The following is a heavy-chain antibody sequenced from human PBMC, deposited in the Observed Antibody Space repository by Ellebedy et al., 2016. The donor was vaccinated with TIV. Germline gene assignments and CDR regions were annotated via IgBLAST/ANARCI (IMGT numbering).Heavy chain of an antibody. D-gene: IGHD6-6*01. J-gene: IGHJ6*03. Sequence: GESLKISCAASGFSFSSFAMTWVRQAPGKGLEWVSTISGPGSVTYYADSVKGRFTISRDNSKSTLYLQMNSLRAEDTAVYYCASLYMVGEQLVLKFHYMDVWGKGTTVTVSS. CDR1: GFSFSSFA. V-gene: IGHV3-23*01. CDR2: ISGPGSVT. CDR3: ASLYMVGEQLVLKFHYMDV.